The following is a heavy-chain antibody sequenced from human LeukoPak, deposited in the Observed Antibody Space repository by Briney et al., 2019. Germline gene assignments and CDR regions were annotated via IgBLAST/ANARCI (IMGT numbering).Heavy chain of an antibody. CDR2: IYYSGST. Sequence: SETLSLTCTVSGGSISSYYWSWIRQPPGKGLEWIGYIYYSGSTNYNPSLKSRVTISVDTSKNQFSLKLSSVTAADTAVYYCARVLGGSSWYHPLDYWGQGTLVTVSS. J-gene: IGHJ4*02. CDR1: GGSISSYY. V-gene: IGHV4-59*01. D-gene: IGHD6-13*01. CDR3: ARVLGGSSWYHPLDY.